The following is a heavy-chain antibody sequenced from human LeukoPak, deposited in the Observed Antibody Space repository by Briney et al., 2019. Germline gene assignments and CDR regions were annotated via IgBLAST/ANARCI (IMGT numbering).Heavy chain of an antibody. CDR3: ARVISGFWTGYYDPFDI. CDR1: GYTFTGYY. V-gene: IGHV1-8*03. CDR2: MNPNSGNA. D-gene: IGHD3/OR15-3a*01. Sequence: ASVKVSCKASGYTFTGYYMHWVRQATGQGLEWMGWMNPNSGNAGYAQNFQGRVTITGDTSMSTAHMELSSLRSEDTAVYYCARVISGFWTGYYDPFDIWGQGTMVTVSS. J-gene: IGHJ3*02.